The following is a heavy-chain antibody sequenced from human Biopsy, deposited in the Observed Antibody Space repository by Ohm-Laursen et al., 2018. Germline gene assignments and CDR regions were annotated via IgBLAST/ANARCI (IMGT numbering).Heavy chain of an antibody. CDR3: ARSFGVVINFEHNWFDP. CDR1: GVTFSNYA. CDR2: INPMFGTA. D-gene: IGHD3-3*01. V-gene: IGHV1-69*06. Sequence: SVKVSCKSSGVTFSNYAINWLRQAPGQGLEWMGGINPMFGTAKYAQRFQGRVTITADKSTSTADMELSSLRSDDTAVYYCARSFGVVINFEHNWFDPWGQGTLVTVSS. J-gene: IGHJ5*02.